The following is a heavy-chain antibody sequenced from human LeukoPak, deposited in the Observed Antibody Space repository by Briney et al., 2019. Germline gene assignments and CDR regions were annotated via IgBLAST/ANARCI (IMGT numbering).Heavy chain of an antibody. Sequence: GGSLRLSCAASGFTFDDYGMSWVRQAPGEGLEWVSGINWNGGSTGYADSVKGRFTISRDNAKNSLYLQMNSLRAEDTAVYYCARTPGYDFWSGYYQRAYFDYWGQGTLVTVSS. CDR1: GFTFDDYG. CDR2: INWNGGST. CDR3: ARTPGYDFWSGYYQRAYFDY. V-gene: IGHV3-20*04. J-gene: IGHJ4*02. D-gene: IGHD3-3*01.